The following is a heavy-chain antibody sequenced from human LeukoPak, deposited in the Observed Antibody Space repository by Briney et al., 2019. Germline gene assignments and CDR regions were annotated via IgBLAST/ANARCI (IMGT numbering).Heavy chain of an antibody. J-gene: IGHJ3*02. CDR2: IYYSGST. CDR3: ARHEYYYGSGMFLGHDAFDI. D-gene: IGHD3-10*01. CDR1: GFTFSSYA. Sequence: PGGSLRLSCAASGFTFSSYAMSWIRQPPGKGLEWIGYIYYSGSTNYNPSLKSRVTISVDTSKNQFSLKLSSVAAADTAVYYCARHEYYYGSGMFLGHDAFDIWGQGTMVTVSS. V-gene: IGHV4-59*08.